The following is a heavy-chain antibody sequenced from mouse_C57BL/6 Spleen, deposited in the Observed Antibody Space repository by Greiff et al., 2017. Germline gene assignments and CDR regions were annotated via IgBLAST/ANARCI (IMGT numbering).Heavy chain of an antibody. J-gene: IGHJ3*01. Sequence: DVMLVESGEGLVKPGGSLKLSCAASGFTFSSYAMSWVRQTPAKRLEWVAYISSGGDYIYYADTVKGRFTISRDNARNTLYLQMSSLKSEDTAMYYCTRGDDYPFAYWGQGTLVTVSA. D-gene: IGHD2-4*01. V-gene: IGHV5-9-1*02. CDR1: GFTFSSYA. CDR3: TRGDDYPFAY. CDR2: ISSGGDYI.